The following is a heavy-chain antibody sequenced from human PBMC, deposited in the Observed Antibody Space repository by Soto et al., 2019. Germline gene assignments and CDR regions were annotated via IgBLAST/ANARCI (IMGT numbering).Heavy chain of an antibody. CDR1: GFSFSSYS. CDR3: AKGVYYYYMDV. V-gene: IGHV3-48*04. Sequence: GGSLRFSCAASGFSFSSYSMYWVRQAPGKGLEWVSYISSSSSPTYYADSVRGRFTISRDNAKNSLYLQMNSLRAEDTAVYYCAKGVYYYYMDVWGKGATVTVSS. CDR2: ISSSSSPT. D-gene: IGHD2-8*01. J-gene: IGHJ6*03.